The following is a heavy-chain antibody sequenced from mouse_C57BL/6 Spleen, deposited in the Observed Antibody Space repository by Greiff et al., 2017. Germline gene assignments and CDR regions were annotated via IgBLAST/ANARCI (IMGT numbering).Heavy chain of an antibody. CDR2: INPGSGGT. CDR1: GYAFTNYL. D-gene: IGHD1-1*01. CDR3: ARFTTVVLDY. V-gene: IGHV1-54*01. Sequence: QLQLQQSGADLVRPGTSVKVSCKASGYAFTNYLIEWVKQRPGQGLEWIGVINPGSGGTNYNEKCKVKATLTADKSSSTAYMQLSSLTSEDSAVYFCARFTTVVLDYWGQGTTLTVSS. J-gene: IGHJ2*01.